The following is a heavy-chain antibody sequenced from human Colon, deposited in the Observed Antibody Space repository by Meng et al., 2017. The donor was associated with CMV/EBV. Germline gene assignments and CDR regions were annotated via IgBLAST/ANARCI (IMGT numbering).Heavy chain of an antibody. Sequence: GGSLRLSCAASGFTFSSYWMHWVRQAPGKGLVWVSRINSDWSSSSFADSVKGRFTISRDNAKNTLYLQMNSLRAEDTAVYYCARDFYCSSTSCSVSYGMDVWGQGTTVTVSS. V-gene: IGHV3-74*01. J-gene: IGHJ6*02. D-gene: IGHD2-2*01. CDR3: ARDFYCSSTSCSVSYGMDV. CDR2: INSDWSSS. CDR1: GFTFSSYW.